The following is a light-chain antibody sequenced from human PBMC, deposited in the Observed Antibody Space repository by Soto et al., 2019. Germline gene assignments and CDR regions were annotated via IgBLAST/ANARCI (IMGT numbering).Light chain of an antibody. V-gene: IGLV2-14*03. J-gene: IGLJ1*01. Sequence: QSALTQPASVSGSPGQSITISCSGTSSDFNYYNSVYWYQHHPGKAPKLMIYNVSNRPSGVSSRFSGSKSGNTASLTISGLQAEDEADYYCTSYTSSSTYVFGTGTKLTVL. CDR3: TSYTSSSTYV. CDR2: NVS. CDR1: SSDFNYYNS.